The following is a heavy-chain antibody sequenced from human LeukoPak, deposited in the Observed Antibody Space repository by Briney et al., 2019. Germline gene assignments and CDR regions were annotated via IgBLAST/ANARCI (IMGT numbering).Heavy chain of an antibody. D-gene: IGHD1-26*01. CDR3: AREIVGTHKSRFDP. J-gene: IGHJ5*02. Sequence: GGSLRLSCAASGFTFSGRWMSWLRQAPGKGLEWVANINQDGTDKYYVDSVKGRFTISRDDAKNSLYLQMNSLRAEDTAVYYCAREIVGTHKSRFDPWGQGTLVTVSS. CDR1: GFTFSGRW. V-gene: IGHV3-7*03. CDR2: INQDGTDK.